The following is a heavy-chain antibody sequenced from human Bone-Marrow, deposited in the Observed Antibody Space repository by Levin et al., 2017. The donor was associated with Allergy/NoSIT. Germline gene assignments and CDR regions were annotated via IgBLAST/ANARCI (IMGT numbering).Heavy chain of an antibody. CDR2: IYYGGST. CDR1: GDSISNNKYY. CDR3: ARDNRSRYYYGSGSYLDF. J-gene: IGHJ4*02. Sequence: PSETLSLTCSVSGDSISNNKYYWAWIRQPPGKGLEWIGSIYYGGSTYYNLSLKSRVTISIDTARNQFSLRLGSVTAADTAVYSCARDNRSRYYYGSGSYLDFWGQGALVTVSS. D-gene: IGHD3-10*01. V-gene: IGHV4-39*07.